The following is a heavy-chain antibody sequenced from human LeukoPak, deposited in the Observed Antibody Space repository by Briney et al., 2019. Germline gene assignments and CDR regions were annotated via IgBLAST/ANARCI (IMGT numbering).Heavy chain of an antibody. V-gene: IGHV3-48*03. CDR1: GFTFSSYE. Sequence: PGGSLRLSCAASGFTFSSYEMNWVRQAPGKGLEWVSYISSSGSTIYYADSVKGRFTISGDNAKNSLYLQMNSLRAEDTAVYYCARDGYYYDSSGYTDQVIDYWGQGTLVTVSS. D-gene: IGHD3-22*01. J-gene: IGHJ4*02. CDR3: ARDGYYYDSSGYTDQVIDY. CDR2: ISSSGSTI.